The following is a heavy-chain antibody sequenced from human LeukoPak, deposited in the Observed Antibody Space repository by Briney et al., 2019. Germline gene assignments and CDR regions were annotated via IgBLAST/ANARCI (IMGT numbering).Heavy chain of an antibody. CDR2: ISGSGDAT. D-gene: IGHD3-22*01. J-gene: IGHJ4*02. V-gene: IGHV3-23*01. CDR1: GFHFGSYD. Sequence: AGGSLRLSCVGSGFHFGSYDMSWVRQAPGKGLEWLSAISGSGDATYYAEFVKGRFTISRDNSKNTQYLQMNSLRVEDTAVYYCTKEMISTGEIDSWGQGTLVTVSS. CDR3: TKEMISTGEIDS.